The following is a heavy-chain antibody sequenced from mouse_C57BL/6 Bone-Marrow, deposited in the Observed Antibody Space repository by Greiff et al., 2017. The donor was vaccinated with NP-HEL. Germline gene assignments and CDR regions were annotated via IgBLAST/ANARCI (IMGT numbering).Heavy chain of an antibody. CDR3: ARRGQLRLRRYFDY. Sequence: EVMLVESGGGLVQPGESLKLSCESNEYEFPSHDMSWVRKTPEKRLELVAAINSDGGSTYYPDTMERRFIISRDNTKKTLYLQMSSLRSEDTALYYCARRGQLRLRRYFDYWGQGTTHTVSS. V-gene: IGHV5-2*01. D-gene: IGHD3-2*02. CDR1: EYEFPSHD. CDR2: INSDGGST. J-gene: IGHJ2*01.